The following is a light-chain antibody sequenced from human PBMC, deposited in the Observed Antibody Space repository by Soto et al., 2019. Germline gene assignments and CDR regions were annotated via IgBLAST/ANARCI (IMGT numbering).Light chain of an antibody. CDR1: SSDVGGYNY. V-gene: IGLV2-11*01. Sequence: QSALTQPRSVSGSPGQSVTISCTGTSSDVGGYNYVSWYQLHPGKAPKRMIYDVTKRPSGVPDRFSGSKSGNTASLTISGLQAEDEADYYCCSYAGSYTLVFGGGTKLTVL. J-gene: IGLJ3*02. CDR2: DVT. CDR3: CSYAGSYTLV.